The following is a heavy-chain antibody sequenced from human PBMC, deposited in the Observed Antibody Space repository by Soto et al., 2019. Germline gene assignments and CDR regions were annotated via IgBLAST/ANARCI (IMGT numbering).Heavy chain of an antibody. D-gene: IGHD3-22*01. CDR1: GFTFSSYG. Sequence: QVQLVESGGGVVRPGRSLRLSCAASGFTFSSYGMHWVRQAPGKGLEWVAVIWYDGSNKYYADSVKGRFTISRDNSKNTLYLQMNSLRAEDTAVYYCARDGDYYDSSGYPGLGSDYWGQGTLVTVSS. CDR3: ARDGDYYDSSGYPGLGSDY. V-gene: IGHV3-33*01. CDR2: IWYDGSNK. J-gene: IGHJ4*02.